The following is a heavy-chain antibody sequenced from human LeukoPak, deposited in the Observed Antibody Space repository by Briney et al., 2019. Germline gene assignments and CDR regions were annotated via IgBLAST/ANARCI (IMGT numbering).Heavy chain of an antibody. Sequence: ASVKVSCKASGYTFTGYYMHWVRQAPGQGLEWMGWINPNSGGTNYAQKFQGRVTMTRDTSISTAYMELSRLRSDDTAVYYCARDAFYCSSTSACRFDYWGQGTLVTVSS. CDR1: GYTFTGYY. J-gene: IGHJ4*02. CDR2: INPNSGGT. D-gene: IGHD2-2*01. CDR3: ARDAFYCSSTSACRFDY. V-gene: IGHV1-2*02.